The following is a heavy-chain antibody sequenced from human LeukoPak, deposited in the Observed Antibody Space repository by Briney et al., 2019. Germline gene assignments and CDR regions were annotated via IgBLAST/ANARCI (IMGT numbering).Heavy chain of an antibody. CDR3: ARYGGSGTYFFDY. V-gene: IGHV4-59*12. CDR2: IYDSGST. Sequence: PSETLSLTCTVSGDSISGFYWSWIRQPPGKGLEWIGYIYDSGSTYYNPSLKSRVTISIDRSKNQFSLKVNSVTAADTAVYYCARYGGSGTYFFDYWGQGTLVTVSS. J-gene: IGHJ4*02. CDR1: GDSISGFY. D-gene: IGHD3-10*01.